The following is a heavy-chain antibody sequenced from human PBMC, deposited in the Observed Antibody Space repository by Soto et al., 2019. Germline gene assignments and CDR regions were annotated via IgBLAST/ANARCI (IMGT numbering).Heavy chain of an antibody. CDR2: VYPGDSDT. Sequence: GESLKISCKGSGYNFNNYWIGWVRQMPGKGLEWVGIVYPGDSDTSYSPSFQGQVTISADKSISTAYLQWSSLKASDSGMYYCSRQEQYYSSWPYYFDSWGQGTLVTVSS. D-gene: IGHD3-10*01. J-gene: IGHJ4*02. CDR3: SRQEQYYSSWPYYFDS. CDR1: GYNFNNYW. V-gene: IGHV5-51*01.